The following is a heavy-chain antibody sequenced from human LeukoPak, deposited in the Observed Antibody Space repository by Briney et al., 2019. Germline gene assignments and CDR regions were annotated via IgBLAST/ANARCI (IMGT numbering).Heavy chain of an antibody. Sequence: GESLNISCQASGYRFGSYWIGWVRQMPGKGLEWMGIIYPADSDTTYSPSFEGQVTISVDRSINTAYLQWSSLRASDTAVYFCVRXXQKLNNHFYFYMDFWGKGTPVTVSS. V-gene: IGHV5-51*01. CDR3: VRXXQKLNNHFYFYMDF. CDR1: GYRFGSYW. D-gene: IGHD1-14*01. CDR2: IYPADSDT. J-gene: IGHJ6*03.